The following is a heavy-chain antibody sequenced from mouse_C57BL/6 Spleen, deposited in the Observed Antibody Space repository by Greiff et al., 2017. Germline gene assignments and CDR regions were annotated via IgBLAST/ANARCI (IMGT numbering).Heavy chain of an antibody. D-gene: IGHD2-2*01. J-gene: IGHJ4*01. CDR3: GGRELYGYEYAMDY. Sequence: QVQLQQSGAELVKPGASVKLSCKASGYTFTSYWMHWVKQRPGRGLEWIGRIDPNSGGTNYNEKFKSKATLTADKSSSTAYLQLRSLTSEESAVYYCGGRELYGYEYAMDYWGQGTSVTVSS. V-gene: IGHV1-72*01. CDR1: GYTFTSYW. CDR2: IDPNSGGT.